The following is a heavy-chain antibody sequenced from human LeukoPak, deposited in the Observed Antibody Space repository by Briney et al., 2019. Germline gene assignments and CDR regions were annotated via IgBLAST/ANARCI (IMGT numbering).Heavy chain of an antibody. Sequence: SVKVSCKSSGGTFSSYAISWVRQAPGQGLEWMGGIIPIFGTANYAQKFQGRVTITADESTSTAYMELSSLRSEDTAVYYCARDRPSYYDSSGYYGGDYWGQGTLVTVSS. CDR3: ARDRPSYYDSSGYYGGDY. J-gene: IGHJ4*02. D-gene: IGHD3-22*01. V-gene: IGHV1-69*13. CDR2: IIPIFGTA. CDR1: GGTFSSYA.